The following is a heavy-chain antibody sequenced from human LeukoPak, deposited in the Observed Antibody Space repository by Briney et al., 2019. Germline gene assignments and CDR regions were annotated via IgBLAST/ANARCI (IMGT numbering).Heavy chain of an antibody. J-gene: IGHJ4*02. CDR1: GFTFSTYE. CDR2: ISFGGRPT. Sequence: GALRLSCAASGFTFSTYEMSWVRQTPGRGREWVAYISFGGRPTYYADSVKGRFTISRDDAKNSLYLQMSSLKVEDTAIYFCAREGGSFFFEYWGQGTLVTVSS. V-gene: IGHV3-48*03. CDR3: AREGGSFFFEY.